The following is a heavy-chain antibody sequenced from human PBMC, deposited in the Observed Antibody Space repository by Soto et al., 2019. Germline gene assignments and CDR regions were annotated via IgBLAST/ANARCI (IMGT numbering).Heavy chain of an antibody. D-gene: IGHD3-22*01. Sequence: ASVKGSCQASGYTFTGYYMHWVRQAPGQGLEWMGWINPNSGGTNYAQKFQGWVTMTRDTSISTAYMELSRLRSDDTAVYYCARDNNYYDSSGYYGMDVWGQGTTVTVS. CDR1: GYTFTGYY. CDR2: INPNSGGT. CDR3: ARDNNYYDSSGYYGMDV. V-gene: IGHV1-2*04. J-gene: IGHJ6*02.